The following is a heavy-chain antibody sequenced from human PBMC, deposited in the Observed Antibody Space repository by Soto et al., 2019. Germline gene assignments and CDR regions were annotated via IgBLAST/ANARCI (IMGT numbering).Heavy chain of an antibody. V-gene: IGHV3-30-3*01. CDR2: ISYDGSNK. CDR3: ARGMYSSSWYGDI. CDR1: GFTFSSYA. Sequence: QVQLVESGGGVVQPGRSLRLSCAASGFTFSSYAMHWVRQAPGKGLEWVAVISYDGSNKYYADSVKGRFTISRDNSKNTLYLQINSLRAEDTAVYYCARGMYSSSWYGDIWGQGTMVTVSS. D-gene: IGHD6-13*01. J-gene: IGHJ3*02.